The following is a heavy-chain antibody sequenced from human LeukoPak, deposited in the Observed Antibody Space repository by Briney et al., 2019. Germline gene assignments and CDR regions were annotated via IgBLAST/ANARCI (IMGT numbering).Heavy chain of an antibody. CDR2: IYTGGST. Sequence: GGSLRLSCAASGFTVSSDYMSWVRQAPGKGLEWVSVIYTGGSTYYADSVKGRFTISRDNSKNTLWLQMNSLRAEDAAVYYCARYCSDISCYSFDVWGQGTMVTVSS. J-gene: IGHJ3*01. CDR3: ARYCSDISCYSFDV. D-gene: IGHD2-2*01. CDR1: GFTVSSDY. V-gene: IGHV3-53*01.